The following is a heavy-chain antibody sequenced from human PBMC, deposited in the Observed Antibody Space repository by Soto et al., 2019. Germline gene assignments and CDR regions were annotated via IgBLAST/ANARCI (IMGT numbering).Heavy chain of an antibody. Sequence: QVQLVQSGAEVKKPGASVKVSCKASGYTFTSYGISWVRQAPGQGLEWMGWISAYNGNTNYAQKLQGRVTVTRDTPTSTAYMELSRLTSDDTAVYYCARSLTEGYCTITGCYTRPLYGMDVWGQGTTVTVSS. V-gene: IGHV1-18*04. CDR1: GYTFTSYG. CDR2: ISAYNGNT. D-gene: IGHD2-2*02. J-gene: IGHJ6*02. CDR3: ARSLTEGYCTITGCYTRPLYGMDV.